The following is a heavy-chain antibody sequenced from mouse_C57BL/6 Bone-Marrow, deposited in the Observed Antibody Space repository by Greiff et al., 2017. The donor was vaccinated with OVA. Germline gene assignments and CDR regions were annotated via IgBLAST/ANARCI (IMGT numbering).Heavy chain of an antibody. CDR3: ARGRVVFDY. V-gene: IGHV5-17*01. Sequence: EVQLQQSGGGLVKPGGSLKLSCAASGFTFSDYGMHWVRQAPEKGLEWVAYISSGSSTIYYADTVKGRFTISRDNAKNTLFLQMTSLRSEDTAMYYCARGRVVFDYWGQGTTLTVSS. J-gene: IGHJ2*01. CDR2: ISSGSSTI. CDR1: GFTFSDYG. D-gene: IGHD1-1*01.